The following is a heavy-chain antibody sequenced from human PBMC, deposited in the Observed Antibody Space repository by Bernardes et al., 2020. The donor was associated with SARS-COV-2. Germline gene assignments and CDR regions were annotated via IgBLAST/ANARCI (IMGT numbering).Heavy chain of an antibody. J-gene: IGHJ6*02. Sequence: GGSLRLSCAASGFRFSGYWMHWVRQGPGKGLVWVSRINDDGTITNFADSVKGRFTISRDNAKNMLYLQMNSLRAEDTAVYYCGRDSHNSGVDVWGQGTTVTVSS. V-gene: IGHV3-74*01. CDR1: GFRFSGYW. CDR2: INDDGTIT. CDR3: GRDSHNSGVDV.